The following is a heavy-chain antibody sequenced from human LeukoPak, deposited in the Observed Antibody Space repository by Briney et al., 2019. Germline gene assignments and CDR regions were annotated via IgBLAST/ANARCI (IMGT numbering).Heavy chain of an antibody. J-gene: IGHJ6*02. CDR1: GYNFFTYG. CDR3: AAESSREAHGMDV. V-gene: IGHV1-18*01. D-gene: IGHD1-26*01. Sequence: GASVKVSCKASGYNFFTYGITWVRQAPGQGLEWMGWISPHNGNANYAQKFQDRVIMTTDTSTNTAFMEVRSLRSDDTAMYYCAAESSREAHGMDVWGQGTTVTVS. CDR2: ISPHNGNA.